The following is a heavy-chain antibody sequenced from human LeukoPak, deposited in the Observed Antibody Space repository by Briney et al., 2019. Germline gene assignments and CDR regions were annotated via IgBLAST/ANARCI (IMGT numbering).Heavy chain of an antibody. V-gene: IGHV3-23*01. CDR3: AKETITIFDYYYYGMDV. Sequence: GGSLRLSCAASGFTFSSYAMSWVRQAPGKGLEWVSVISGSGGSTYYADSVKGRFTISRDNSKNTLYLQMNSLRAEDTAVYYCAKETITIFDYYYYGMDVWGQGTTVTVSS. D-gene: IGHD3-3*01. CDR2: ISGSGGST. J-gene: IGHJ6*02. CDR1: GFTFSSYA.